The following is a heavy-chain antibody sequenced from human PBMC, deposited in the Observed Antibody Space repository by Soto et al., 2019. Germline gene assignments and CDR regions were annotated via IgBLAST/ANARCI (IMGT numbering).Heavy chain of an antibody. CDR2: IDWDDDK. CDR3: VRIQRSSGWNNWFDP. V-gene: IGHV2-70*04. J-gene: IGHJ5*02. D-gene: IGHD6-19*01. CDR1: GFSLSTSGVR. Sequence: SGPTLVNPTQTLTLTCTFSGFSLSTSGVRVSWIRQPPGKALEWLARIDWDDDKFYRTSLKTRLSISKDTSKNQVVLTMTNVDLVDTATYYCVRIQRSSGWNNWFDPWGQGVLVTSPQ.